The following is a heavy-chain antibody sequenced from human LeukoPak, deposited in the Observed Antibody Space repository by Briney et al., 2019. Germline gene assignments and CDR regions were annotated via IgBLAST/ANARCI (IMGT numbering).Heavy chain of an antibody. CDR1: GFTFSSYW. D-gene: IGHD6-13*01. J-gene: IGHJ1*01. V-gene: IGHV3-74*01. Sequence: PGGSLRLSCAASGFTFSSYWMHWVRQAPGKGLVWVSRINNDGSTTIYADSVKGRFTISRDNSKNTLYLQMNSLRAEDTAVYFCAKVGATAGTLRIEYFQHWGQGTLVTVSS. CDR2: INNDGSTT. CDR3: AKVGATAGTLRIEYFQH.